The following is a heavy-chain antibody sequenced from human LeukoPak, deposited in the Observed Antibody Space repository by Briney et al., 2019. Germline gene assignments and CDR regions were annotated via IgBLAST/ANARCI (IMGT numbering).Heavy chain of an antibody. Sequence: SETLSLTCTVSGGSISSYYWSWIRQPAGKGLEWIGRIYTSGSTNYNPSLKSRVTMSVDTSKNQFSLKLSSVTAADTAVYYCAREFPDCSSTSCSQYYYYYMDVWGQGTLVTVSS. CDR1: GGSISSYY. CDR2: IYTSGST. D-gene: IGHD2-2*01. J-gene: IGHJ6*03. CDR3: AREFPDCSSTSCSQYYYYYMDV. V-gene: IGHV4-4*07.